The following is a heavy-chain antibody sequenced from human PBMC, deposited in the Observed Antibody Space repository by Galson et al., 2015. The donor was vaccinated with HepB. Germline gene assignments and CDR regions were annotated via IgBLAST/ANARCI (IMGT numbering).Heavy chain of an antibody. V-gene: IGHV3-23*01. CDR3: AEFSSGTYYYFDY. CDR1: GFTFRNYA. J-gene: IGHJ4*02. CDR2: ISGSGGTT. D-gene: IGHD3-3*01. Sequence: SLRLSCAASGFTFRNYAMSWVRQAPGKGLEWVSSISGSGGTTVYADSVTGRFTISRDNSKNTLYLQMSSLRAEDTAVYYCAEFSSGTYYYFDYWGQGTLLIVSS.